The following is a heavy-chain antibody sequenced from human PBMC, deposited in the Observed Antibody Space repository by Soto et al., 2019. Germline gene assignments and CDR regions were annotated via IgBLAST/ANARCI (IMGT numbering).Heavy chain of an antibody. CDR1: GFTFSSHA. D-gene: IGHD1-20*01. CDR3: ARDNWNTV. V-gene: IGHV3-23*01. Sequence: GSLRLSCGASGFTFSSHAMTWVRQAPGKGLEWVSAISGSGDSTYYADSVKGRFTISRDNSKNTVFLQMNSLRAEDTAVYYCARDNWNTVWGQGTRVTVSS. J-gene: IGHJ3*01. CDR2: ISGSGDST.